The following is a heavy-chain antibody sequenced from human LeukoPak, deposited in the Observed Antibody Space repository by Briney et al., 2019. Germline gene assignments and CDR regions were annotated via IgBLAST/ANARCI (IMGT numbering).Heavy chain of an antibody. CDR1: GFTFSNYW. CDR2: IKQDGSEK. D-gene: IGHD5-18*01. CDR3: ARGLDADGGHSYVVSFPQLNYMDV. Sequence: PGGSLRLSCAASGFTFSNYWMNWVRQAPGKGLEWVANIKQDGSEKYYVDSVKGRFTISRDNAKNSLYLQMNSLRAEDTAVYYCARGLDADGGHSYVVSFPQLNYMDVWGKGTTVTVSS. J-gene: IGHJ6*03. V-gene: IGHV3-7*01.